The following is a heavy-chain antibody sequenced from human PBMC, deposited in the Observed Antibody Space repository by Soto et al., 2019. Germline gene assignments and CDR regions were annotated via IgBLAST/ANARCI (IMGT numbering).Heavy chain of an antibody. V-gene: IGHV4-39*01. CDR1: GGSISSSSYY. Sequence: QLQLQESGPGLVKPSETLSLTCTVSGGSISSSSYYWGWIRQPPGKGLEWIGSIYYSGSTYYNPSLKSRVTISVDTSKNQFSLKLSSVTAADTAVYYCARHTPAISISDHWCQGTLVTFSS. J-gene: IGHJ4*02. D-gene: IGHD2-15*01. CDR2: IYYSGST. CDR3: ARHTPAISISDH.